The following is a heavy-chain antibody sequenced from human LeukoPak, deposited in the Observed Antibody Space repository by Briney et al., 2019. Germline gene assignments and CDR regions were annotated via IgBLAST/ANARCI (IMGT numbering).Heavy chain of an antibody. CDR1: GFTFSSYA. CDR3: AREAVVAPRSLDY. Sequence: GGSPRLSCAASGFTFSSYAMHWVRQAPGKGLEWVAVISYDGSNKYYADSVKGRFTISRDNSKNTLYLQMNSLRAEDTAVYYCAREAVVAPRSLDYWGQGTLVTVSS. D-gene: IGHD2-15*01. CDR2: ISYDGSNK. V-gene: IGHV3-30-3*01. J-gene: IGHJ4*02.